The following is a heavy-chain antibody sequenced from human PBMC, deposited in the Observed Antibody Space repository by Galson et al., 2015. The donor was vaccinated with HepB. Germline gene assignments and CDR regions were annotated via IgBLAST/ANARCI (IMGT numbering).Heavy chain of an antibody. CDR1: GDSVSSNSAA. CDR3: ARWRHDSGDFDY. J-gene: IGHJ4*02. V-gene: IGHV6-1*01. D-gene: IGHD4-17*01. Sequence: YAISGDSVSSNSAAWNWIRQSPSRGLEWLGRTYYRSKWYNDYAVSVKSQITINPDTSKNQFSLQLNSVTPEDTAVYYCARWRHDSGDFDYWSQGALVTVSS. CDR2: TYYRSKWYN.